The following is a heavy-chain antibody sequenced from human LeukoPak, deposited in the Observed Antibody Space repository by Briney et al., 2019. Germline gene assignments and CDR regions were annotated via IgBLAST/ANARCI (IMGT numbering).Heavy chain of an antibody. CDR3: ARSTTVPSSPFDP. V-gene: IGHV3-73*01. D-gene: IGHD6-19*01. CDR2: IKTKSYSYAT. J-gene: IGHJ5*02. CDR1: GLSVSGSL. Sequence: GGSLRLSCEASGLSVSGSLIHWVRQASGKGLEWVGHIKTKSYSYATGYAASLKGRFAISRDDSKNTAYLQMNSLRAEDTAVYYCARSTTVPSSPFDPWGQGTLVTVSS.